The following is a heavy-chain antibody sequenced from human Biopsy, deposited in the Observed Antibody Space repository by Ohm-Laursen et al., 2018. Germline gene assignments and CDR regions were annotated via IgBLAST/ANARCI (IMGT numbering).Heavy chain of an antibody. CDR1: GFDFSDYS. D-gene: IGHD1-1*01. J-gene: IGHJ4*02. CDR3: AADINVWNVNY. CDR2: VTTTSSYI. V-gene: IGHV3-21*04. Sequence: SLRLSCAASGFDFSDYSMSWVRQAPGKGLEWVSSVTTTSSYIYYADSVKGRFTISRDNAKNSLYLQMNSLRSEDTAVYYYAADINVWNVNYWGQGTQVTVSS.